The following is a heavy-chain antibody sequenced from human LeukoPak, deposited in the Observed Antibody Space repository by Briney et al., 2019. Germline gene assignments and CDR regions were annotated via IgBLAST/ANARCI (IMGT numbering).Heavy chain of an antibody. CDR3: AKDGRGSGSYYYFDY. V-gene: IGHV3-23*01. CDR1: GFTFSSYA. J-gene: IGHJ4*02. CDR2: ISGSGGTT. Sequence: GGSLRLSCAASGFTFSSYAMAWVRQAPGKGLEWVSSISGSGGTTYYADSVKGRFPISRDNSKNTLYLQMNSLRAEDTAVYYCAKDGRGSGSYYYFDYWGQGTLVTVSP. D-gene: IGHD3-10*01.